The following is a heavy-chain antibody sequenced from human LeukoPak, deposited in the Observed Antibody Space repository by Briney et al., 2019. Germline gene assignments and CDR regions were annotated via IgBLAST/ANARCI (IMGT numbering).Heavy chain of an antibody. J-gene: IGHJ4*02. V-gene: IGHV1-3*04. Sequence: ASVKVSGKASGYTFTNYAMHWVRQAPGQRLEWMGWINTGNDNTKYSQKFQGRVTITRDTSATTVYMELSSLRSEDTAVYYCARDQGYCSGTTCHYYFDYWGQGTLVTVSS. CDR3: ARDQGYCSGTTCHYYFDY. CDR1: GYTFTNYA. CDR2: INTGNDNT. D-gene: IGHD2-2*01.